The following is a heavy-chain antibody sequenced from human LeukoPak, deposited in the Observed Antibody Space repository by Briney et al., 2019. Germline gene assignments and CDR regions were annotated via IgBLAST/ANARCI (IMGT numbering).Heavy chain of an antibody. CDR2: MNPNSGNT. Sequence: EASVKVSYKASGGTFSSYAISWVRQATGQGLEWMGWMNPNSGNTGYAQKFQGRVTMTRNTSISTAYMELSSLRSEDTAVYYCARVSITMVRGVISHPDYWGQGTLVTVSS. J-gene: IGHJ4*02. CDR1: GGTFSSYA. V-gene: IGHV1-8*02. D-gene: IGHD3-10*01. CDR3: ARVSITMVRGVISHPDY.